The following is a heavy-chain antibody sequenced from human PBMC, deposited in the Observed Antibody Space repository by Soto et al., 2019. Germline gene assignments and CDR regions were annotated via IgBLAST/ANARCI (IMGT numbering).Heavy chain of an antibody. CDR2: IYWDDDK. V-gene: IGHV2-5*02. CDR3: SHLYSSSWYVPPLQH. CDR1: GFSLSTSGVG. J-gene: IGHJ1*01. Sequence: QITLKESGPPLVQPTQTLTLTCTFSGFSLSTSGVGVGWIRQPPGKALEWLALIYWDDDKRYSPSLKSRLTITEDTAKNQVVLTLTNMDPVDTAKYYCSHLYSSSWYVPPLQHWGQGTLVTVSS. D-gene: IGHD6-13*01.